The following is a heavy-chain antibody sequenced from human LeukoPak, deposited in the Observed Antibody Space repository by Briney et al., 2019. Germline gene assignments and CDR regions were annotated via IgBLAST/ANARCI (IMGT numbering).Heavy chain of an antibody. J-gene: IGHJ6*03. V-gene: IGHV4-39*07. D-gene: IGHD3-10*01. CDR2: IYYSGST. CDR3: ARGVPTSEGLWFGELLSGTYYYYMDV. Sequence: SSETLSLTCTVSGGSISSSSYYWGWIRQPPGKGLEWIGSIYYSGSTYYNPSLKIRVTISVDTSKNQFSLKLSSVTAADTAVYYCARGVPTSEGLWFGELLSGTYYYYMDVWGKGTTVTISS. CDR1: GGSISSSSYY.